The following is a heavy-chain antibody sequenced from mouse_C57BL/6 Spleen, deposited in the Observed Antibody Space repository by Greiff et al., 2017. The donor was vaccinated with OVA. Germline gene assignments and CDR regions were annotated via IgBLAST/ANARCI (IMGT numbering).Heavy chain of an antibody. D-gene: IGHD1-1*01. Sequence: VQLQQPGAELVKPGASVKMSCKASGYTFTSYWITWVKQRPGQGLEWIGDIYPGSGSTNYNEKFKSKATLAVDTSASTAYMQLSSLTAEDSAVYYCARCDYYGSSYLLDVWGTGTTVTVSS. CDR1: GYTFTSYW. V-gene: IGHV1-55*01. J-gene: IGHJ1*03. CDR3: ARCDYYGSSYLLDV. CDR2: IYPGSGST.